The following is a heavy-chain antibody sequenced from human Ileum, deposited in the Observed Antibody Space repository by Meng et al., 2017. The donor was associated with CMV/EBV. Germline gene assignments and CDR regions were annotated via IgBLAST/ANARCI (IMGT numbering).Heavy chain of an antibody. CDR2: INGYNGAL. V-gene: IGHV1-18*01. Sequence: SCKLSGSPLSTYGIPRGREAPGHGLEWMGWINGYNGALNYAQKARGRVIVTTDISTSTAYMEVRSLRSDDTAVYYCARGRMRADFDAWGQGTLVTVSS. CDR1: GSPLSTYG. CDR3: ARGRMRADFDA. J-gene: IGHJ4*02.